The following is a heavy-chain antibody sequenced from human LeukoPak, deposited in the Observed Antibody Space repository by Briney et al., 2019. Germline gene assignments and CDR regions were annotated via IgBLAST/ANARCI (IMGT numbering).Heavy chain of an antibody. J-gene: IGHJ4*02. V-gene: IGHV4-61*01. CDR1: GYSISSGYY. Sequence: PSETLSLTCTVSGYSISSGYYWGWIRQPPGKGLEWIGYIYYSGSTNYNPSLKSRVTISVDTSKNQFSLKLSSVTAADTAVYYCARGARGAVVTAAIDYWGQGTLVTVSS. CDR2: IYYSGST. CDR3: ARGARGAVVTAAIDY. D-gene: IGHD2-21*02.